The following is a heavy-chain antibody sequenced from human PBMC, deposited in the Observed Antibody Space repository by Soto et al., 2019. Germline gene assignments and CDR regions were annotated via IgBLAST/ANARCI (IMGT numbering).Heavy chain of an antibody. CDR3: ASSVLVTSTMNYFDL. CDR2: IYPDDSDT. V-gene: IGHV5-51*01. J-gene: IGHJ4*02. CDR1: GYSFSNFW. Sequence: PGESLKISCQASGYSFSNFWIAWVRQMPREGLEWLGIIYPDDSDTRYSPSFLGQVTISADKSIKTTYLQWSSLKASDTAIYFCASSVLVTSTMNYFDLWGQGTLVTVSS. D-gene: IGHD2-8*02.